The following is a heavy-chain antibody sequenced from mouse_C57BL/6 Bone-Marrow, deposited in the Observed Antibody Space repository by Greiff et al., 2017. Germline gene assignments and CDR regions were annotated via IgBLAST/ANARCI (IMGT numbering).Heavy chain of an antibody. CDR2: MHPNGGSP. J-gene: IGHJ4*01. V-gene: IGHV1-64*01. CDR3: ARSSDYDDYTKDY. D-gene: IGHD2-4*01. Sequence: QVQLQQPGAELVKPGASVKLSCKASGYTFTNYWMHWVKQRPGPGLEWIGMMHPNGGSPDYNEKFKSGATLSVDNSSRTASMERSSLTSEDSAVYYCARSSDYDDYTKDYWGQGTSVTVSS. CDR1: GYTFTNYW.